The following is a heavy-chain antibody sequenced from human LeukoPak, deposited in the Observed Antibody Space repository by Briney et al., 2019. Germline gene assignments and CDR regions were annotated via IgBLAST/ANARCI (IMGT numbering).Heavy chain of an antibody. D-gene: IGHD1-20*01. CDR2: IVNDGSEK. V-gene: IGHV3-33*01. J-gene: IGHJ4*02. CDR1: GFTFSSYG. Sequence: GGSLRLSCAASGFTFSSYGMHWVRQTPGKGLEWVAVIVNDGSEKYYADSVKGRFTISRDNPRNTLFLQMNSLRAEDTAVYYCARDSITGYNSFDYWGQGTLVTVSS. CDR3: ARDSITGYNSFDY.